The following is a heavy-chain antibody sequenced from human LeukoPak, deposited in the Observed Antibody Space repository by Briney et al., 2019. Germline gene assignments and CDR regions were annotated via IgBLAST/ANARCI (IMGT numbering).Heavy chain of an antibody. V-gene: IGHV3-23*01. CDR3: ARDGTTVHFFDY. D-gene: IGHD4-11*01. CDR1: GFTFSNYA. CDR2: ISDSGGST. J-gene: IGHJ4*02. Sequence: GGSLRLSCAASGFTFSNYAMSWVRQAPGKGLEWVSTISDSGGSTYYADSVQGRFTISRDNSKNTLYLQMNSLRPDDTALYYCARDGTTVHFFDYWGQGTLVTVSS.